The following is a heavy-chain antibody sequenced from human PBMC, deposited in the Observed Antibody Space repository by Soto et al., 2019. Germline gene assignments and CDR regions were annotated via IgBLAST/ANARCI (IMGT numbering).Heavy chain of an antibody. J-gene: IGHJ4*01. D-gene: IGHD1-26*01. V-gene: IGHV6-1*01. CDR2: TYYRSKWYY. Sequence: SQTLSLTCAITGDSVSSNSAGWSWVRQSPSRGLEWLGRTYYRSKWYYEYAVSVRGRITINPDASKNQYSLQLNSVTPEDTAVYFCARGEQYSGRIFNYWGQGTLVTVSS. CDR1: GDSVSSNSAG. CDR3: ARGEQYSGRIFNY.